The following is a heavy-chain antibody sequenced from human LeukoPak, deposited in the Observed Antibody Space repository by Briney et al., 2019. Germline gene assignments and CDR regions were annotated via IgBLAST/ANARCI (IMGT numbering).Heavy chain of an antibody. CDR3: ARDLGGSSGSPFDY. CDR1: GYTFTGYY. Sequence: GASVKVSCKASGYTFTGYYMHWVRQAPGQGLEWMGWINPNSGGTNYAQKFQGRVTMTRDTSISSAYMELSRLKSDDTAVYYCARDLGGSSGSPFDYWGQGTLVTVSS. V-gene: IGHV1-2*02. J-gene: IGHJ4*02. CDR2: INPNSGGT. D-gene: IGHD6-19*01.